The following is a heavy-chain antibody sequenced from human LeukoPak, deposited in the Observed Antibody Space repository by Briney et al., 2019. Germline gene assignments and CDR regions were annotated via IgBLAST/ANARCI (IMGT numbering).Heavy chain of an antibody. CDR3: ARDESRGPYYFDN. V-gene: IGHV1-18*01. Sequence: ASVKVSCKASGYTFSSYGISWVRQVTGQGLEWMGWISAYNGNRNYAQNLQGRVTMTTDTSTSTAYMELRTLRSDDTAVYYCARDESRGPYYFDNWGQGTLVTVSS. CDR1: GYTFSSYG. CDR2: ISAYNGNR. J-gene: IGHJ4*02.